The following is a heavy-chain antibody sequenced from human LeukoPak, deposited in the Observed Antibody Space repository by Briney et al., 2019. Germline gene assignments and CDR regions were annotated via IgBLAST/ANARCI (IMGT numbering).Heavy chain of an antibody. CDR1: GFTVSSNY. D-gene: IGHD6-13*01. J-gene: IGHJ4*02. V-gene: IGHV3-53*01. CDR2: IYSGGST. CDR3: ATGEAAGSSSGRPFGY. Sequence: GGSLRLSCAASGFTVSSNYMSWVRQAPGKGLEWVSVIYSGGSTYYADSVKGRFTISRDNSKNTLYLQMNRLRAEDTAAYYCATGEAAGSSSGRPFGYWGQGTLVTVSS.